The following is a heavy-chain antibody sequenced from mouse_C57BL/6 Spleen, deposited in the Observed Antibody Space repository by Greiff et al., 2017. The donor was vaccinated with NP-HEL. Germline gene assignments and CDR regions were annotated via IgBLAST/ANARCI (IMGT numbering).Heavy chain of an antibody. Sequence: VQVVESGPGLVQPSQSLSITCTVSGFSLTSYGVHWVRQSPGKGLEWLGVIWSGGSTDYNAAFISRLSISKDNSKSQVFFKMNSLQADDTAIYYCARGGDGYKAWFAYWGQGTLVTVSA. D-gene: IGHD2-3*01. J-gene: IGHJ3*01. CDR1: GFSLTSYG. CDR3: ARGGDGYKAWFAY. V-gene: IGHV2-2*01. CDR2: IWSGGST.